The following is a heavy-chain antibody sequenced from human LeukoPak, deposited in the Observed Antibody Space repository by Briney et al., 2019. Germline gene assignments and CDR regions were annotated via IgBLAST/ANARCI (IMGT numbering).Heavy chain of an antibody. D-gene: IGHD3-16*01. CDR2: IQTITDGGTT. Sequence: GGSLRLSCAASGFTFSGYWMTWVRQAPGKGLEWVGRIQTITDGGTTDYAAPVRGRFTISRDDSKNTLYLQMNSLKTEDTAVYYCTSTLGYWGQGTLVIVSS. CDR3: TSTLGY. CDR1: GFTFSGYW. V-gene: IGHV3-15*01. J-gene: IGHJ4*02.